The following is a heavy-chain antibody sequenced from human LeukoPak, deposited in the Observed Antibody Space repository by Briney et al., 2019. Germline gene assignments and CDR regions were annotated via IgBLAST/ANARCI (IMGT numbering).Heavy chain of an antibody. V-gene: IGHV3-53*01. J-gene: IGHJ4*02. CDR2: IYSGGST. Sequence: GGSLRLSCAASGFTVSSNHMSWVRQAPGKGLEWVSVIYSGGSTYYADSVKGRFTISRDNSKNTLYLQMNSLRAEDTAVYYCARERGYYYDSSGLLDYWGQGTLVTVSS. CDR3: ARERGYYYDSSGLLDY. D-gene: IGHD3-22*01. CDR1: GFTVSSNH.